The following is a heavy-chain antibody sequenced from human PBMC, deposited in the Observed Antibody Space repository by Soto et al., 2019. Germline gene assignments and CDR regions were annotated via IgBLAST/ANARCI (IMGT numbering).Heavy chain of an antibody. CDR1: GFTLSSYK. Sequence: GGSLRLSCVASGFTLSSYKLNWVRQAPGKGLEWVASITSSGIYIDYADSVKGRFIISRDNAKNSLYLQMNNLRAEDAAVYYCAGTYDPFDYWGQGTLVTVSS. D-gene: IGHD1-1*01. J-gene: IGHJ4*02. CDR2: ITSSGIYI. CDR3: AGTYDPFDY. V-gene: IGHV3-21*01.